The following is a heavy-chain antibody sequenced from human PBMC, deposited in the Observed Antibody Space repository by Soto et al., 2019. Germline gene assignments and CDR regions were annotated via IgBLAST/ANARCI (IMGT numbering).Heavy chain of an antibody. CDR2: INPYNANT. CDR1: GYTFTNHG. D-gene: IGHD3-16*01. CDR3: ARDRVAGIWGDAFDI. Sequence: ASVKVSCKPSGYTFTNHGINWVRQAPGQRLEWMGWINPYNANTNYAQKLQGRVTMTTDTSTSTAYMDLRSLTSDDTAVYYCARDRVAGIWGDAFDIWGQGTMVTVSS. V-gene: IGHV1-18*04. J-gene: IGHJ3*02.